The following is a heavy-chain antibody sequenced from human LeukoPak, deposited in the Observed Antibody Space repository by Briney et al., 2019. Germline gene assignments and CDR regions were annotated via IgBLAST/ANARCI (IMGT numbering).Heavy chain of an antibody. CDR1: GYTSTSYG. CDR3: AVRSGTYSYYFDY. V-gene: IGHV1-18*01. J-gene: IGHJ4*02. CDR2: ISPNNGKT. D-gene: IGHD1-26*01. Sequence: ASVKVSCKASGYTSTSYGISWLRQAPGQGLEYMGWISPNNGKTNYAQKLQGRVTMTTDTSTSTAYVELRSLRSDDTAVYYCAVRSGTYSYYFDYWGQGTLVTVSS.